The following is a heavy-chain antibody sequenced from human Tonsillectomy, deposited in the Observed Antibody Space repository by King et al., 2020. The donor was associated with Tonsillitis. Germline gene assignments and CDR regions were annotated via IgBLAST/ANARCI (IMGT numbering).Heavy chain of an antibody. CDR2: ISSSSSTI. J-gene: IGHJ6*02. CDR3: ARAIRFLEWVGDGMDV. V-gene: IGHV3-48*02. CDR1: GFTFSSYS. D-gene: IGHD3-3*01. Sequence: VQLVQSGGGLVQPGGSLRLSCAASGFTFSSYSMNWVRQAPGKGLEWVSYISSSSSTIYYADSVKGRFTISRDNAKNSLYLQMNSLRDEDTAVYYCARAIRFLEWVGDGMDVWGQGTTVTVSS.